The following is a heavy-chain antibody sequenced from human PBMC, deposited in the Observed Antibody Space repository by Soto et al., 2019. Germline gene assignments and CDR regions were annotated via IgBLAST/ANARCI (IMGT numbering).Heavy chain of an antibody. CDR2: IHYSGST. CDR3: ARGLHYYDSTTYYPPWAFDL. J-gene: IGHJ3*01. V-gene: IGHV4-59*01. D-gene: IGHD3-22*01. Sequence: SETLSLTCTVSGGSISIYYWTWIRQHPGKGLEWIGYIHYSGSTKYNPSLKSRPTISADTSKNQFSLRLTSLTAADTAVYYCARGLHYYDSTTYYPPWAFDLWGQGTMVTVSS. CDR1: GGSISIYY.